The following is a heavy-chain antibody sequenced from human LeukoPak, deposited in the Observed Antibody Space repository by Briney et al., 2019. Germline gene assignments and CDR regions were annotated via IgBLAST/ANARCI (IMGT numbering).Heavy chain of an antibody. CDR3: GAITRIRRDVDN. V-gene: IGHV4-59*01. CDR1: GGSISSYY. CDR2: IYYSGST. D-gene: IGHD1-14*01. Sequence: SETLSLTCTVSGGSISSYYWNWIRQPPGKGLDWIGYIYYSGSTNYNPSLKSRVTISLDTSKNQFSLRLSSVPAADTAVYYCGAITRIRRDVDNWGQGTMVTVSS. J-gene: IGHJ3*02.